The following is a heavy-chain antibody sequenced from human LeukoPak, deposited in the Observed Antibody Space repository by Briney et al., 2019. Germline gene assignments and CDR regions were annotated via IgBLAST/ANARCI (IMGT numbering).Heavy chain of an antibody. CDR2: VSYGGTT. V-gene: IGHV4-59*08. Sequence: SETLSLTCTVSGGFSSPYFWSWIRQPPGKALEWIGYVSYGGTTHYDPSLRSRVTMSVDTSKKQFSLKLTSVTAADTAVYYCARHGYSFVSSYYFDSWGQEILVTVSS. CDR3: ARHGYSFVSSYYFDS. CDR1: GGFSSPYF. D-gene: IGHD5-18*01. J-gene: IGHJ4*02.